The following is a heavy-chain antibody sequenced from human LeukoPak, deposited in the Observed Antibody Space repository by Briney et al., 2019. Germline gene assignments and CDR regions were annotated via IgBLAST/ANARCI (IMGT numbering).Heavy chain of an antibody. D-gene: IGHD6-19*01. J-gene: IGHJ4*02. Sequence: PGMSLRLSCAASGVTLSPYGMHWVRQAPGKGLEWVAVISYEGGTQHYADSVKGRFIISRDNPRNTLYLQMNSLRDEDTAVYYCARAPAGNSGYYWGQGTLVTVSS. CDR3: ARAPAGNSGYY. V-gene: IGHV3-30*03. CDR1: GVTLSPYG. CDR2: ISYEGGTQ.